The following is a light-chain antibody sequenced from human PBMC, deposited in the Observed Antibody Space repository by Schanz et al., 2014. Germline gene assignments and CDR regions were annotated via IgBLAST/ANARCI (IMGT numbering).Light chain of an antibody. V-gene: IGKV3D-20*02. CDR1: VSVSSNY. CDR2: EAS. CDR3: QQRSNWPPT. Sequence: EIVLTQSPGTLSLSPGERATLSCRASVSVSSNYLAWYQQKPGQAPRLLIYEASIRATGIPARFSGSGSGTDFTLTISSLEPEDFAVYYCQQRSNWPPTFGQGTRLEIK. J-gene: IGKJ5*01.